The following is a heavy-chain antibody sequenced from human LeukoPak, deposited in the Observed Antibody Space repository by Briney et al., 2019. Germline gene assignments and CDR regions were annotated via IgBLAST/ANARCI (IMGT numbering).Heavy chain of an antibody. CDR3: ARENYYYGSGSYYNLLGIDY. V-gene: IGHV4-39*07. CDR1: GGSISISNYY. Sequence: SETLSLTCTVSGGSISISNYYWGWIRQTPGKGLEWIGSIYYTGSTYYNPSLKSRVTISVDTSKNQFSLKLSSVTAADTAVYYCARENYYYGSGSYYNLLGIDYWGQGTLVTVSS. CDR2: IYYTGST. D-gene: IGHD3-10*01. J-gene: IGHJ4*02.